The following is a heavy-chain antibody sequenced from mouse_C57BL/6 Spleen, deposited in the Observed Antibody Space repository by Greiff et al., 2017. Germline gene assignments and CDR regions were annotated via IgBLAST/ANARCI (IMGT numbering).Heavy chain of an antibody. V-gene: IGHV1-80*01. Sequence: VQLQQSGAELVKPGASVKISCKASGYAFSSYWMNWVKQRPGKGLEWIGQIYPGDGDTNYNGKFKGKATLTADKSSSTAYMQLSSLTSEDSAVYFWARDHGNYPYYFDDRGQGTTLTVSS. J-gene: IGHJ2*01. CDR2: IYPGDGDT. CDR1: GYAFSSYW. D-gene: IGHD2-1*01. CDR3: ARDHGNYPYYFDD.